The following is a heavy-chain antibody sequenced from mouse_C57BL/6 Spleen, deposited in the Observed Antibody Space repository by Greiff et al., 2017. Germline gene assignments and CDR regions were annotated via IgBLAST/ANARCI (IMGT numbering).Heavy chain of an antibody. J-gene: IGHJ4*01. CDR3: VRQGSSGPYAMDY. Sequence: GGGLVQPKGSLKLSCAASGFSFNTYAMNWVRQAPGKGLEWVARIRSKSNNYATYYADSVKDRFTISRDDSESMLYLQMNNLKTEDTAMYYCVRQGSSGPYAMDYWGQGTSVTVSS. V-gene: IGHV10-1*01. CDR1: GFSFNTYA. D-gene: IGHD3-2*02. CDR2: IRSKSNNYAT.